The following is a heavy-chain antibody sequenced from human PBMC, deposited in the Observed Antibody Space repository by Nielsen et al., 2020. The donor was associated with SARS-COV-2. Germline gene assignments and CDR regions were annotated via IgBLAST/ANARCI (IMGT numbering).Heavy chain of an antibody. Sequence: TLSLTCTVSGGSISSGGYYWSWIRHHPGKGLEWIGYIYFSGRTCYNPSLKSRVTISVDTSKNQFSLSLRSVTAADTAVYYCAGESSGYDHYNYGMDVWGQGTTVTVSS. CDR2: IYFSGRT. CDR3: AGESSGYDHYNYGMDV. V-gene: IGHV4-31*03. J-gene: IGHJ6*02. CDR1: GGSISSGGYY. D-gene: IGHD5-12*01.